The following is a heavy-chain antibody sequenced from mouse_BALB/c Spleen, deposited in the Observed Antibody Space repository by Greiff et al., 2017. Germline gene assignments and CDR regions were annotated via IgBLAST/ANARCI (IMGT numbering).Heavy chain of an antibody. J-gene: IGHJ4*01. D-gene: IGHD2-1*01. CDR3: ARVYGNLYYYAMDY. Sequence: EVQLQESGPSLVKPSQTLSLTCSVTGDSITSGYWNWIRKFPGNKLEYMGYISYSGSTYYNPSLKSRISITRDTSKNQYYLQLNSVTTEDTATYYCARVYGNLYYYAMDYWGQGTSVTVSS. V-gene: IGHV3-8*02. CDR2: ISYSGST. CDR1: GDSITSGY.